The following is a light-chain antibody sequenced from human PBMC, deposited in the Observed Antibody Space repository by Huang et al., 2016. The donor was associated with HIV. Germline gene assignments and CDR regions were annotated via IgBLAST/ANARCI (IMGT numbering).Light chain of an antibody. J-gene: IGKJ5*01. CDR3: QQYSELPIT. Sequence: EIVMTQSPATLSVSPGEGATLFCRAKQSVSDSLAWYQQKPGQAPRLILYGASARADGSPARFSGSGSGTDFILSISSLQSEDFAVYYCQQYSELPITFGQGTRLEI. CDR2: GAS. V-gene: IGKV3-15*01. CDR1: QSVSDS.